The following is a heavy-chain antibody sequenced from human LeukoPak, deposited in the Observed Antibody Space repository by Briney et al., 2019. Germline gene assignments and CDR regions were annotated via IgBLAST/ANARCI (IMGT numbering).Heavy chain of an antibody. V-gene: IGHV1-2*02. Sequence: GASVKVSCKASGYTFTGHYMHWVRQAPGQGLEWMGWINPNSGGTNYAQKFQGRVTMTRDTSISTAHMEPSRLRSDDTAVYYCVRGSTTWDYYYGMDVWGQGTTVTVSS. D-gene: IGHD2-2*01. CDR1: GYTFTGHY. CDR2: INPNSGGT. CDR3: VRGSTTWDYYYGMDV. J-gene: IGHJ6*02.